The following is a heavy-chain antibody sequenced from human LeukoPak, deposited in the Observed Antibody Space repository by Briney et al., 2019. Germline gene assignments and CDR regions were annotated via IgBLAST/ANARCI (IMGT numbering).Heavy chain of an antibody. CDR2: IYYSGNT. CDR3: ARGLDV. Sequence: SETLSLTCTVSGGSVSSGSYYWSWIRQPPGKGLEWIGYIYYSGNTNYNPSLKSRVTISVDTSKNQFSLKLSSVTAADTAVYYCARGLDVWGQGTTVTVSS. CDR1: GGSVSSGSYY. V-gene: IGHV4-61*01. J-gene: IGHJ6*02.